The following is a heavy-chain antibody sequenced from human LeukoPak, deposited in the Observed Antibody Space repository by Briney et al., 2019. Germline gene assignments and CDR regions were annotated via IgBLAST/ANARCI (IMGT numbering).Heavy chain of an antibody. V-gene: IGHV4-4*07. CDR3: ARVRARGSAPDY. CDR2: IYTSGST. J-gene: IGHJ4*02. D-gene: IGHD6-25*01. CDR1: GGSISSYY. Sequence: SETLSLTCTVSGGSISSYYWSWIRQPAGKGLEWIGRIYTSGSTNYDPSLKSRVTMSVDTSKNQFSLKLSSVTAADTAVYYCARVRARGSAPDYWGQGTLVTVSS.